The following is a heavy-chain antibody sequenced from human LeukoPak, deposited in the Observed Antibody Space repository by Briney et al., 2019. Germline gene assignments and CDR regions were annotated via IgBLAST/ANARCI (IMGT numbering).Heavy chain of an antibody. CDR2: ISSSGSTI. Sequence: GGSLRLSCAASGFTFSSYEMNRVRQAPGKGLEWVSYISSSGSTIYYADSVKGRFTISRDNAKNSLYLQMNSLRAEDTAVYYCARGDGYNYGDYWGQGTLVTVSS. D-gene: IGHD5-24*01. CDR1: GFTFSSYE. CDR3: ARGDGYNYGDY. V-gene: IGHV3-48*03. J-gene: IGHJ4*02.